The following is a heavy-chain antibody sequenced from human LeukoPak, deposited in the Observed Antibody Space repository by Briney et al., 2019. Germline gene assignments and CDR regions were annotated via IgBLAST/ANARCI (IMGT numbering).Heavy chain of an antibody. D-gene: IGHD3-10*01. J-gene: IGHJ4*02. CDR3: ARDRVLWFGESREGFDY. CDR2: ISSSSSYI. CDR1: GFTFSSYS. Sequence: GGPLRLSCAASGFTFSSYSMNWVRQAPGKGLEWVSSISSSSSYIYYADSLKGRSTISRDNAKISLYLQMNSLRAEDTAVYYCARDRVLWFGESREGFDYWGQGTLVTVSS. V-gene: IGHV3-21*01.